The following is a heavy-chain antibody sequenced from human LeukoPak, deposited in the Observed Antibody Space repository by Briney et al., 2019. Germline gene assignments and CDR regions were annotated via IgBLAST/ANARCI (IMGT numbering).Heavy chain of an antibody. J-gene: IGHJ3*02. CDR2: INPNSGGT. CDR3: ARVTATALAFDI. Sequence: ASVKVSCKASGYTFTGYYMHWVRQAPGQGLEWMGWINPNSGGTNYAQKFQGRVTMTRDTFISTAYMELSRLRSDDTAVYYCARVTATALAFDIWGQGTMVTVSS. CDR1: GYTFTGYY. V-gene: IGHV1-2*02. D-gene: IGHD5-18*01.